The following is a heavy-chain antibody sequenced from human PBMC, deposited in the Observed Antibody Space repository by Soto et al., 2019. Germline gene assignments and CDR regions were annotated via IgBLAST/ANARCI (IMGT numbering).Heavy chain of an antibody. J-gene: IGHJ6*02. CDR3: AREAPGLRYFAWLGYYYGMDV. Sequence: ASVKVSCKASGYTFTGYYMHWVRQAPGQGLEWMGWINPNSGGTNYAQKFQGRVTMTRDTSISTAYMELSRLRSDDTAVYYCAREAPGLRYFAWLGYYYGMDVWGQGTTVTVSS. CDR2: INPNSGGT. D-gene: IGHD3-9*01. V-gene: IGHV1-2*02. CDR1: GYTFTGYY.